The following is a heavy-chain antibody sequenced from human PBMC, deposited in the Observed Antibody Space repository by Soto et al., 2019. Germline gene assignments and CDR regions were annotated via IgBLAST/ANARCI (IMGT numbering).Heavy chain of an antibody. J-gene: IGHJ6*02. CDR1: GFTFSSYG. V-gene: IGHV3-30*18. CDR3: AKMVVEYYGSGSYYIYYYGMDV. Sequence: PGGSLRLSCAASGFTFSSYGMHWVRQAPGKGLEWVAVISYDGSNKYYADSVKGRFTISRDNSKNTLYLQMNSLRAEDTAVYYCAKMVVEYYGSGSYYIYYYGMDVWGQGTTVTVS. CDR2: ISYDGSNK. D-gene: IGHD3-10*01.